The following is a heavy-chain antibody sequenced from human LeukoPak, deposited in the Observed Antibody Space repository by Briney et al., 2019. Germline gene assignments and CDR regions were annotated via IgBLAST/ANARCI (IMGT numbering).Heavy chain of an antibody. Sequence: GGSLRLSCAASGFTFSNFAVSWVRQAPGKGLEWVSSIIYYADSLKGRFTISRDNAKNSLYLQMNSLRAEDTAVYYCARDQLIAAAGTTDSWGQGTLVTVSS. D-gene: IGHD6-13*01. J-gene: IGHJ4*02. CDR1: GFTFSNFA. CDR3: ARDQLIAAAGTTDS. V-gene: IGHV3-21*01. CDR2: II.